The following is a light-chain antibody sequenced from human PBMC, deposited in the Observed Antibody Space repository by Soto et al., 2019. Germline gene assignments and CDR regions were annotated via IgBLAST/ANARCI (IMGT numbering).Light chain of an antibody. Sequence: QSVLTQPPSASGTPGQRVTISCSGSSSNIETNTVNWYQQLPGTAPKLLIYGDNQRPSGVPDRFSVSKSGTSASLAISGLQSEDEADYYCASWDDSLNGFWVFGGGTQLTVL. CDR2: GDN. CDR3: ASWDDSLNGFWV. V-gene: IGLV1-44*01. J-gene: IGLJ3*02. CDR1: SSNIETNT.